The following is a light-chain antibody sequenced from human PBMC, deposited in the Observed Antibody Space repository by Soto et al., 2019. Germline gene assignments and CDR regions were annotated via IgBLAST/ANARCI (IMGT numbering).Light chain of an antibody. V-gene: IGLV1-44*01. CDR1: RSNIGSNT. CDR3: AAWDDSLNGWV. CDR2: TNN. J-gene: IGLJ3*02. Sequence: QSVLTQPPSASGTPGQRVTISCSGSRSNIGSNTVNWYQQLTGTAPKLLIYTNNQRPSGVPDRFSGSKSGTSASLAISGLQSEDEADYYCAAWDDSLNGWVFGGGTKLTVL.